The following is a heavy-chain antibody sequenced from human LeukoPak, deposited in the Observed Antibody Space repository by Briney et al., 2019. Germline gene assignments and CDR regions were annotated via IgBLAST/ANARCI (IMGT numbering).Heavy chain of an antibody. CDR2: ISYSGST. V-gene: IGHV4-39*07. J-gene: IGHJ4*02. D-gene: IGHD5-12*01. Sequence: SETLSLTCTVSGGSISSSSYYWGWVRQPPGKGLEWIGSISYSGSTYYNPSLKSRVTISVDTSKNQFSLKLSSVTAADTAVYYCARGGYATRQGFDYWGQGTLVTVSS. CDR1: GGSISSSSYY. CDR3: ARGGYATRQGFDY.